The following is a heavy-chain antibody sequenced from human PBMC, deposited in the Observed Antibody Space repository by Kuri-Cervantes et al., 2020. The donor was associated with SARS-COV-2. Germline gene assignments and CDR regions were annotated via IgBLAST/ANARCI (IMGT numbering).Heavy chain of an antibody. D-gene: IGHD3-3*01. V-gene: IGHV3-23*01. CDR3: ARVMKDYDFWSGYSEYQNWFDP. J-gene: IGHJ5*02. CDR2: ISGSGGST. CDR1: GFTFSSYA. Sequence: GGSLRLSCAASGFTFSSYAMSWVRQAPGKGLEWVSAISGSGGSTYYADSVKGRFTISRDNAKNSLYLQMNGLRAEDTAVYYCARVMKDYDFWSGYSEYQNWFDPWGQGTLVTVSS.